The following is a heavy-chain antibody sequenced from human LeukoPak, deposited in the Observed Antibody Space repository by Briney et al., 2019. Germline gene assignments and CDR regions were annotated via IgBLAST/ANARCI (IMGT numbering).Heavy chain of an antibody. CDR2: ISGSGGST. V-gene: IGHV3-23*01. D-gene: IGHD3-3*01. CDR1: GFTFSSYA. Sequence: PGGSLRLSCAASGFTFSSYAMSWVRQAPGKGLEWVSAISGSGGSTYYADSVKGRFTISRDNSKNTLYLQMNSLRAEDTAVYYCARDGFLEWLFIDWGQGTLVTVSS. CDR3: ARDGFLEWLFID. J-gene: IGHJ4*02.